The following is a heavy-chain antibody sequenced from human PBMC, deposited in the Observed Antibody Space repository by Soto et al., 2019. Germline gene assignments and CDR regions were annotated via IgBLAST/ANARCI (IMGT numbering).Heavy chain of an antibody. V-gene: IGHV4-59*08. J-gene: IGHJ6*02. Sequence: QVQLQQSGPRLVKPSETLSLTCTVSSGPDRSHNWGWIRQPPGRGLEWLGYVYYTGDTAYNPSLRSRVSISADTSTNGISLTLSSVAAADTSVYYCVRQGIDYLHGLVDVWGQGTTVSVSS. CDR3: VRQGIDYLHGLVDV. D-gene: IGHD4-17*01. CDR1: SGPDRSHN. CDR2: VYYTGDT.